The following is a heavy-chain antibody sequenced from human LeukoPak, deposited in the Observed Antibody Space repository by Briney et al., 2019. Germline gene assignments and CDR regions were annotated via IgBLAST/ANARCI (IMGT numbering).Heavy chain of an antibody. J-gene: IGHJ4*02. V-gene: IGHV3-48*02. CDR2: ISVGGTKI. Sequence: GGSLRLSCAASGFTLSSYSINWVRLAPGKGLEWVSYISVGGTKIYYADSVKGRFTISRDTAKNSLYLQMNSLRDEDTAVYYCVRAVDTYTYGYAYWGRGTLVTVSS. CDR1: GFTLSSYS. CDR3: VRAVDTYTYGYAY. D-gene: IGHD5-18*01.